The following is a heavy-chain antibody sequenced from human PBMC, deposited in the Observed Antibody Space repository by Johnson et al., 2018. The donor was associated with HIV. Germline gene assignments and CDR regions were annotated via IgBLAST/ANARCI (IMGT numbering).Heavy chain of an antibody. CDR1: GFTFGSYS. J-gene: IGHJ3*02. CDR3: ARGRNAFDI. CDR2: IKQDGSEK. V-gene: IGHV3-7*01. Sequence: MLLVESGGGLVQPGGSLRLSCAASGFTFGSYSMSWVRQAPGKGLEWVANIKQDGSEKYYVDSVKGRFTISRDNAKNSLYLQMNSLRAEDTAVYYCARGRNAFDIWGQGTMVTVSS.